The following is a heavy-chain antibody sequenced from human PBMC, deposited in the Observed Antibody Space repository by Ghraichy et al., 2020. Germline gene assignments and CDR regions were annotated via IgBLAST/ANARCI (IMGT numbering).Heavy chain of an antibody. V-gene: IGHV3-74*01. D-gene: IGHD2-2*03. Sequence: GGSLRLSCAASGFTFSSYWMHWVRQAPGKGLVWVSRINSDGSSTSYADSVKGRFTISRDNAKNTLYLQMNSLRAEDTAVYYCARGIGYCSSTSCPETDYGMDVWGQGTTVTVSS. CDR2: INSDGSST. CDR3: ARGIGYCSSTSCPETDYGMDV. CDR1: GFTFSSYW. J-gene: IGHJ6*02.